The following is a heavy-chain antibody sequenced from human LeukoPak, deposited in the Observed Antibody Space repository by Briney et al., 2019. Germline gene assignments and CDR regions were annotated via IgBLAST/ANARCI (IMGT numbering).Heavy chain of an antibody. CDR2: ISYDGSNK. CDR1: GFTFSSYG. V-gene: IGHV3-30*18. Sequence: PGGSLRLSRAASGFTFSSYGMHWVRQAPGKGLGWVAVISYDGSNKYYADSVKGRFTISRDNSKNTLYLQMNSLRAEDTAVYYCAKDQGYCSSTSCYTEEGTRHPFPYYYYGMDVWGQGTTVTVSS. CDR3: AKDQGYCSSTSCYTEEGTRHPFPYYYYGMDV. D-gene: IGHD2-2*02. J-gene: IGHJ6*02.